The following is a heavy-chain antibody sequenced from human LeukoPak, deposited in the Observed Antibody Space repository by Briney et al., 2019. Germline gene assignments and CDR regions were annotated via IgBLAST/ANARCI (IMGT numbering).Heavy chain of an antibody. CDR2: ISYDGSNK. Sequence: GRSLRLSCAASGFTFSSYAMHWVRQAPGKGLEWVAVISYDGSNKYYADSVKGRFTVSRDNAKNTLYLQVNNLRAEDTAVYYCARGPNSNWSGLDFWGQGTLLTVSS. CDR3: ARGPNSNWSGLDF. J-gene: IGHJ4*02. V-gene: IGHV3-30-3*01. D-gene: IGHD6-6*01. CDR1: GFTFSSYA.